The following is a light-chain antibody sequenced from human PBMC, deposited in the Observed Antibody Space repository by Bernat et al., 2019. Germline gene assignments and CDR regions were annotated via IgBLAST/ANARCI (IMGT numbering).Light chain of an antibody. V-gene: IGLV6-57*04. J-gene: IGLJ3*02. CDR3: HSYDSSNQV. Sequence: NFMLTQPHSVSESPGKTVAISCTRSSGSIASNYVRWYQQLPGSTPTTVIYEYNKRPSGVPDRFSGSIASPSNSASLTISGLKTEDEAEYYCHSYDSSNQVFGGGTKLTVL. CDR2: EYN. CDR1: SGSIASNY.